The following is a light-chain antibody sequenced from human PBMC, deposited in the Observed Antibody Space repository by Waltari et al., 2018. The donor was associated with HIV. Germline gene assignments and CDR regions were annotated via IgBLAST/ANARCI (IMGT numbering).Light chain of an antibody. CDR2: DVI. CDR1: SSDVGGYNY. CDR3: SSHAGSKVV. Sequence: QSALTQPPSASGSPGQSVTLSCTGTSSDVGGYNYVPWHQQHPGKAPKLMIYDVIKRPSGVPDRFSCSKSGNTASLTVSGLQPEDEADYYCSSHAGSKVVFGGGTRLTVL. J-gene: IGLJ2*01. V-gene: IGLV2-8*01.